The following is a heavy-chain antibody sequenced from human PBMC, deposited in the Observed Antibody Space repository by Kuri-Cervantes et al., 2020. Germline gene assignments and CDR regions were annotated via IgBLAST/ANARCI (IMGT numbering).Heavy chain of an antibody. D-gene: IGHD5-18*01. CDR2: IYVSGST. J-gene: IGHJ6*03. V-gene: IGHV4-61*05. CDR1: GGSISSGDYY. Sequence: SETLSLTCTVSGGSISSGDYYWSWIRQPPGKGLEWIGYIYVSGSTNYNPSLKSRLSISVDKSKNQLSLKLSSVTAADTAVYYCARVGYSYGYDYYYMDVWGKGTTVTVSS. CDR3: ARVGYSYGYDYYYMDV.